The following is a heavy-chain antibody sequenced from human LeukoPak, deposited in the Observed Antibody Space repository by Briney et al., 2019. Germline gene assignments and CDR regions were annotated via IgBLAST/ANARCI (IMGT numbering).Heavy chain of an antibody. V-gene: IGHV1-18*01. J-gene: IGHJ4*02. CDR2: ISAYNGNT. CDR3: ARVSVATIPGGE. Sequence: ASVKVSCKASGYTFTSYDINWVRQATGQGLEWMGWISAYNGNTNYAQKLQGRVTMTTDTSTSTAYMELRSLRSDDTAVYYCARVSVATIPGGEWGQGTLVTVSS. CDR1: GYTFTSYD. D-gene: IGHD5-12*01.